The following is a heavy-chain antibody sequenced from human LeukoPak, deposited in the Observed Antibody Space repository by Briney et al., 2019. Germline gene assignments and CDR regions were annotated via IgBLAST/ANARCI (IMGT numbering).Heavy chain of an antibody. CDR3: AREAYGDYLRRWYFDL. CDR2: ISSSSSYT. V-gene: IGHV3-11*06. CDR1: GFTFSDYY. D-gene: IGHD4-17*01. J-gene: IGHJ2*01. Sequence: GGSLRLSSAASGFTFSDYYMSWIRPAPGQGLEWVSYISSSSSYTNSTDSVKGPFTISRDNAKNSLYLEMNSLRAEDTAVYYCAREAYGDYLRRWYFDLWGRGTLVTVSS.